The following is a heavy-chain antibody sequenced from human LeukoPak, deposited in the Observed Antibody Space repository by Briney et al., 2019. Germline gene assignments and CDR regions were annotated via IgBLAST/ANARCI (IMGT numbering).Heavy chain of an antibody. J-gene: IGHJ4*02. CDR1: GFTFSSYG. V-gene: IGHV3-48*01. Sequence: GGSLRLSCAASGFTFSSYGMHWVRQAPGKGLEWVSYISSSSSTIYYADSVKGRFTISRDNAKNSLYLQMNSLRAEDTAVYYCASQKYYDFWSGYDYWGQGTLVTVSS. CDR2: ISSSSSTI. CDR3: ASQKYYDFWSGYDY. D-gene: IGHD3-3*01.